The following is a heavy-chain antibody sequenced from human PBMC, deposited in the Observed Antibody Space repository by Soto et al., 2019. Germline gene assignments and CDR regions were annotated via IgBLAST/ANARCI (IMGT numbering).Heavy chain of an antibody. CDR3: GTDRWGGAFDM. CDR2: IKEDGSVK. V-gene: IGHV3-7*01. Sequence: PGGSLRLSCAAIGFSLRSDWMAWVRQIPGKGLEFVANIKEDGSVKNYVDSVNGRFSISIDNDKNSLYLQMNSLRAEDTAVYYCGTDRWGGAFDMWAQGTTVPVSS. D-gene: IGHD3-10*01. J-gene: IGHJ3*02. CDR1: GFSLRSDW.